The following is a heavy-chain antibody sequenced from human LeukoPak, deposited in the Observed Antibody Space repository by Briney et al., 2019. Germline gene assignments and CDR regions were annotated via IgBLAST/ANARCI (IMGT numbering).Heavy chain of an antibody. Sequence: ASVKVSCKASGYTFTSYDINWVRQATGQGLEWMGWMNPNSGNTGYAQKFQGRVTMTRNTSISTAYMELSSLRSEDTAVYYCARETVGATMGDVDYWGQGTLATVSS. CDR1: GYTFTSYD. D-gene: IGHD1-26*01. CDR2: MNPNSGNT. J-gene: IGHJ4*02. V-gene: IGHV1-8*01. CDR3: ARETVGATMGDVDY.